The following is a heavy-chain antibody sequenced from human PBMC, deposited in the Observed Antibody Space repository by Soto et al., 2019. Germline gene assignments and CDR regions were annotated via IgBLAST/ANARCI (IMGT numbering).Heavy chain of an antibody. Sequence: HPGGSLRLSCSASGFTFITYAMHWVRQAPGKGLEYVSSISSNGGSTYYAESVKGRFAISRDNSKNTLHLQMSSLRVEDTAVYYCVKDRWVDYWGQGTLVTVSS. D-gene: IGHD1-26*01. CDR3: VKDRWVDY. CDR1: GFTFITYA. CDR2: ISSNGGST. J-gene: IGHJ4*02. V-gene: IGHV3-64D*06.